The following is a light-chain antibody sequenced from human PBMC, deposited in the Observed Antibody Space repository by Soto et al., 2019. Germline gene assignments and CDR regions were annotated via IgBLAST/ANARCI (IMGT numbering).Light chain of an antibody. CDR3: QQSSNWPIT. CDR2: DAF. J-gene: IGKJ5*01. CDR1: QSISSY. Sequence: EIVLTQSPATLSLSPGERATLSCRASQSISSYLAWYQQKTGQAPRLLIYDAFNRATGIPARFSGSGSGTDCTLTISRLEPEEFEVYYCQQSSNWPITFGQGTRLEIK. V-gene: IGKV3-11*01.